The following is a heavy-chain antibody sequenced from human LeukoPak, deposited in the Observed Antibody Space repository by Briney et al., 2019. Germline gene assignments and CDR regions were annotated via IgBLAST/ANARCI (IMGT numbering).Heavy chain of an antibody. V-gene: IGHV3-33*01. CDR3: ARPYYDSSGYYYWGNAFDI. CDR1: GFTFSSYG. CDR2: IWYDGSNK. D-gene: IGHD3-22*01. Sequence: GGSLRLSCAASGFTFSSYGMHWVRQAPGKGLEWVAVIWYDGSNKYYADSVKGRFTISRDNSKNTLYLQMNSLRAEDTAVYYCARPYYDSSGYYYWGNAFDIWGQGTMDTVSS. J-gene: IGHJ3*02.